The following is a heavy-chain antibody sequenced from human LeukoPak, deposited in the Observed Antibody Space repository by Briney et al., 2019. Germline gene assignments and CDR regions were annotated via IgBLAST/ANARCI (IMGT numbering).Heavy chain of an antibody. V-gene: IGHV3-30*04. J-gene: IGHJ6*02. CDR2: VSKDGNTK. CDR3: AREEHDYVWGRYRYYYYYGIDV. CDR1: GFTFSTYA. D-gene: IGHD3-16*02. Sequence: GRSLRLSCVASGFTFSTYAIHWVRQAPGKGLEWVAVVSKDGNTKYYADSVKGRFTISRDNSKDTLYLQMDSLRAEDTALYYCAREEHDYVWGRYRYYYYYGIDVWGQGTTVTVSS.